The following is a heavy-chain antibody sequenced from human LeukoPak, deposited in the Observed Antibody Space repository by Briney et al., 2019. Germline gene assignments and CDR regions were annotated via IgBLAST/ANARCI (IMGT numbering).Heavy chain of an antibody. J-gene: IGHJ4*02. D-gene: IGHD6-19*01. CDR3: ARGGIQVSGIDEFDY. V-gene: IGHV3-13*01. CDR1: GFTFIDYD. CDR2: IGIRGDT. Sequence: GGSLRLSCAASGFTFIDYDMHWVRQVIGKGLEWVSAIGIRGDTHYSGSVRGRFTISRENAESSLYPQMNSLRAEDTAVYYCARGGIQVSGIDEFDYWGQGTLVTVSS.